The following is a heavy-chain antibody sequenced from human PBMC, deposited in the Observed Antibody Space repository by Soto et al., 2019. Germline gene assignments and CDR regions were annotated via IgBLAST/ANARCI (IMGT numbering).Heavy chain of an antibody. D-gene: IGHD3-16*01. V-gene: IGHV1-18*04. Sequence: QFQLVQSGGEVKNNGASVKVSCKASGYTFTSHGIAWVRQAPGQGLEWMGWISAYNGNTKYAQKFQGRVTMTTDTSTRTAYMELRSLRSDDTAVYYCARDGDGYSYAFDFWGQGSLVTVSS. CDR1: GYTFTSHG. J-gene: IGHJ4*02. CDR2: ISAYNGNT. CDR3: ARDGDGYSYAFDF.